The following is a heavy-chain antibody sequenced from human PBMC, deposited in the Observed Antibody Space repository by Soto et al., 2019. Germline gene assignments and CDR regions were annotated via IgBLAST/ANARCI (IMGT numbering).Heavy chain of an antibody. J-gene: IGHJ6*02. V-gene: IGHV3-74*01. CDR3: ARDPYYYDSSGYYYYYYYGMDV. CDR1: GFTFSSYW. CDR2: INSDGSST. D-gene: IGHD3-22*01. Sequence: GSLRLSCAASGFTFSSYWMHWVRQAPGKGLVWVSRINSDGSSTSYADSVKGRFTISRDNAKNTLYLQMNSLRAEDTAVYYCARDPYYYDSSGYYYYYYYGMDVWGQGTTVTVSS.